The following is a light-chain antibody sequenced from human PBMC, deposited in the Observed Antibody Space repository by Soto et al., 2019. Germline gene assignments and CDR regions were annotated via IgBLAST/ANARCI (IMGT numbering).Light chain of an antibody. V-gene: IGLV1-44*01. CDR2: RST. CDR1: RSDIGSNT. CDR3: ASWDDTLDGPV. J-gene: IGLJ2*01. Sequence: QSALTQPPSASGTPGQRVTISCSGSRSDIGSNTVNWYQRLPGEGPRLLIYRSTQRPSGVPDRFSGSKSGTTASLAISGLQSEDAAEYHCASWDDTLDGPVFGGGTKLTVL.